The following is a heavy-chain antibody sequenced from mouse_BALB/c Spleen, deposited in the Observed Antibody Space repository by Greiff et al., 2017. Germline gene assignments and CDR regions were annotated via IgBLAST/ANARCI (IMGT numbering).Heavy chain of an antibody. J-gene: IGHJ2*01. D-gene: IGHD1-2*01. Sequence: EVKLQESGPGLVKPSQSLSLTCTVTGYSITSDYAWNWIRQFPGNKLEWMGYISYSGSTSYNPSLKSRISITRDTSKNQFFLQLNSVTTEDTATYYCARASTAHFDYWGQGTTLTVSS. V-gene: IGHV3-2*02. CDR2: ISYSGST. CDR1: GYSITSDYA. CDR3: ARASTAHFDY.